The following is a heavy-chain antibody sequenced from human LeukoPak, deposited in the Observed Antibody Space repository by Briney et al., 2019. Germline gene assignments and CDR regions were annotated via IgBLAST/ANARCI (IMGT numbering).Heavy chain of an antibody. CDR2: IYTSGST. J-gene: IGHJ4*02. CDR1: GGSISSYY. CDR3: ARVWGDGYNPYYFDY. Sequence: PSETLSLTCTVSGGSISSYYWSWIRQPAGKGLEWIGRIYTSGSTNYNPSLKSRVTMSVDTSKNQFTLKLSSVTAADTAVYYCARVWGDGYNPYYFDYWGQGTLVTVSS. D-gene: IGHD5-24*01. V-gene: IGHV4-4*07.